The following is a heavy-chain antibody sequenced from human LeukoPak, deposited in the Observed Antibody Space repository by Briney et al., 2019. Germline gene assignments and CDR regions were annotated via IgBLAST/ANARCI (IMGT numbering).Heavy chain of an antibody. Sequence: ASAKVSCKASGYTFTSYGISLVRQAPGQGLEWMGWISAYNGNTNYAQKLQGRVTMTTDTSTSTAYMELRSLRSDDTAVYYCAIGEYYDFWSGYYSGYYYYYMDVWGKGTTVTVSS. D-gene: IGHD3-3*01. J-gene: IGHJ6*03. V-gene: IGHV1-18*01. CDR1: GYTFTSYG. CDR3: AIGEYYDFWSGYYSGYYYYYMDV. CDR2: ISAYNGNT.